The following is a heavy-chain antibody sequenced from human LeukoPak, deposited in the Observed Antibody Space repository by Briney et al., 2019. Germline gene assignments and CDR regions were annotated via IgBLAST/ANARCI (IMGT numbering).Heavy chain of an antibody. CDR1: GGTFSSYA. D-gene: IGHD2-21*01. CDR2: IIPIFGTA. V-gene: IGHV1-69*01. CDR3: AREGAHIQAIDY. Sequence: ASVTVSCTASGGTFSSYAISWVRQAPGQGLEWMGGIIPIFGTANYAQKFQGRVTITADESTSTDYMELSSLRSEDTAVYYCAREGAHIQAIDYWGQGTLVTVSS. J-gene: IGHJ4*02.